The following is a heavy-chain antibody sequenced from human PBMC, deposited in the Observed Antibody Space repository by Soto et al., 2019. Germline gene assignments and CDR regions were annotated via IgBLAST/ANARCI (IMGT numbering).Heavy chain of an antibody. CDR2: IYSGGST. D-gene: IGHD3-22*01. CDR1: GFTVSSNY. V-gene: IGHV3-53*01. Sequence: GSLRLSCAASGFTVSSNYMSWVRQAPGKGLEWVSVIYSGGSTYYADSVKGRFTISRDNSKNTLYLQMNSLRAEDTAVYYCAIGANYYDSSGYYLGYFQHWGQGTLVTVSS. J-gene: IGHJ1*01. CDR3: AIGANYYDSSGYYLGYFQH.